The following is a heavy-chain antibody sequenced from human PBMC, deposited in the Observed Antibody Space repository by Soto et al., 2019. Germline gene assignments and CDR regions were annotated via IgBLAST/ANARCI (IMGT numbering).Heavy chain of an antibody. CDR1: GFTVSSNY. CDR2: IYSGGST. J-gene: IGHJ4*02. CDR3: ASGLGGYNDY. D-gene: IGHD1-1*01. Sequence: HPGGSLGLSCAASGFTVSSNYMNWVRQAPGKGLEWVSIIYSGGSTYYADSVKGRFTISRDNFKNTLYLQMNSLRAEDTAVYYCASGLGGYNDYWGQGTLVTGSS. V-gene: IGHV3-53*01.